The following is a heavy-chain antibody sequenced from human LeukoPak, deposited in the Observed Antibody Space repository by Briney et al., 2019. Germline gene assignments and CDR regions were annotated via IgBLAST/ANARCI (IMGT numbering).Heavy chain of an antibody. J-gene: IGHJ5*02. D-gene: IGHD1-26*01. Sequence: TSETLSLTCSVSGGSISSSFYYWGWIRQPPGKGLEWIGSVYYSGTTYYSPSLQTRVTLSVDTSKNQFSLKLSSVTAADTAVYYCAREHVVGAYNWFDPWGQGTLVTVSS. V-gene: IGHV4-39*02. CDR2: VYYSGTT. CDR3: AREHVVGAYNWFDP. CDR1: GGSISSSFYY.